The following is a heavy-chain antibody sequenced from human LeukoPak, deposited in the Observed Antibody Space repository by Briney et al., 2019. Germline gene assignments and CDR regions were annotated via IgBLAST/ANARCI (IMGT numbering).Heavy chain of an antibody. CDR3: TRGYCNTTKCYTTSRTDMDV. CDR1: GFTFADHY. V-gene: IGHV3-72*01. J-gene: IGHJ6*04. Sequence: GGSLRLSCAASGFTFADHYMDWVRQAPGKGLEWVGRTRNKVSSYTTEYAASVRGRFTISRDDSRSSLYLQMNSLKTEDTAVYYCTRGYCNTTKCYTTSRTDMDVWGKGNTVTVFS. D-gene: IGHD2-2*01. CDR2: TRNKVSSYTT.